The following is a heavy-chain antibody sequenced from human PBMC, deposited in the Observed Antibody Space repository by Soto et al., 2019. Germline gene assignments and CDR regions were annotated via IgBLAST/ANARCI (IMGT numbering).Heavy chain of an antibody. CDR1: GYDINSGYY. CDR3: VRDFGDLHDFWSGSDY. Sequence: PAETLSLTCSVAGYDINSGYYLGWIQQSPGKGLEWIGSVFHSGTTYSTPSLKTRLTISVYTSKNQFSLDLNAVTAADTAVYYCVRDFGDLHDFWSGSDYWGQGIPVTVSS. V-gene: IGHV4-38-2*02. J-gene: IGHJ4*02. CDR2: VFHSGTT. D-gene: IGHD3-3*01.